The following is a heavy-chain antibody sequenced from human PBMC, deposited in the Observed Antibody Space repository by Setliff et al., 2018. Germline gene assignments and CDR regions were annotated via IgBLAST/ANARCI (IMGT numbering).Heavy chain of an antibody. J-gene: IGHJ3*02. CDR1: GYTFTSHY. D-gene: IGHD3-10*01. Sequence: GASVKVSCKASGYTFTSHYMHWVRQAPGLGLEWMGTINPSSGRTSYAQKSHGRVPMTRDTSTSTVYMDMSSLRSEDTAVYYCARDLFPYHYAGAFDIWGQGTMVTVSS. V-gene: IGHV1-46*01. CDR2: INPSSGRT. CDR3: ARDLFPYHYAGAFDI.